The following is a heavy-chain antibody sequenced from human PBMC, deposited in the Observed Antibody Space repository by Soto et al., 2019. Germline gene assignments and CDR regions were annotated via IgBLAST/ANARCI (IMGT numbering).Heavy chain of an antibody. V-gene: IGHV3-23*01. CDR2: ISGSGGST. J-gene: IGHJ4*02. Sequence: PGGSLRLSCAASGFTFSSYAMSWVLQAPGKGLEWVSAISGSGGSTYYADSVKGRFTISRDNSKNTLYLQMNSLRAEDTAVYYCAKERYSNGAFSQIDYWGQGTLVTVSS. CDR1: GFTFSSYA. CDR3: AKERYSNGAFSQIDY. D-gene: IGHD4-4*01.